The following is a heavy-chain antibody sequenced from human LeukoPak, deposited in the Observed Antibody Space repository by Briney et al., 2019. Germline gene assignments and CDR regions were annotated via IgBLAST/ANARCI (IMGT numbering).Heavy chain of an antibody. CDR2: INPNTGGT. J-gene: IGHJ4*02. CDR3: AREGAPQLSSYFDH. D-gene: IGHD1-1*01. CDR1: GYTFTAYY. Sequence: GASVKVSCKASGYTFTAYYIHWVRQAPGQGLEWIGWINPNTGGTNFAQRFQGRVTMTRDTSINTAYMELSSLRSDDTAMYYCAREGAPQLSSYFDHWGQGTLVTVSS. V-gene: IGHV1-2*02.